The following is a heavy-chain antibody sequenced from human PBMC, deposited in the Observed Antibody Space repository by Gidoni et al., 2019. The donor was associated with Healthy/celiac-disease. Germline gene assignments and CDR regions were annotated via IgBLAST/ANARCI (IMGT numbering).Heavy chain of an antibody. J-gene: IGHJ6*02. CDR2: INPNSGGT. D-gene: IGHD3-10*01. Sequence: QVQLVQSGAEVKKPGASVKVSCKASGYTFTGYYMHWVRQAPGQGLEWMGWINPNSGGTNDAQKFQGWVTMTRDTSISTAYMELSRLRSDDTAVYYCARDQGGSDRSYYYYGMDVWGQGTTVTVSS. CDR3: ARDQGGSDRSYYYYGMDV. CDR1: GYTFTGYY. V-gene: IGHV1-2*04.